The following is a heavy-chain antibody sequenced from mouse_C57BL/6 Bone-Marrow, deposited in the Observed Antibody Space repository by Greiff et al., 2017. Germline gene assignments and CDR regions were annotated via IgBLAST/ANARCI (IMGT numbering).Heavy chain of an antibody. J-gene: IGHJ3*01. Sequence: QVQLQQPGAELVRPGTSVKLSCKASGYTFTSYWMHWVKQRPGQGLEWIGVIAPSDSYTNYTQKFKGKATLTVYTSSSTAYMQLSSLTSEDSAVYYCSRKGMGNYRFAYWGQGTLVTVSA. V-gene: IGHV1-59*01. CDR3: SRKGMGNYRFAY. CDR2: IAPSDSYT. D-gene: IGHD2-1*01. CDR1: GYTFTSYW.